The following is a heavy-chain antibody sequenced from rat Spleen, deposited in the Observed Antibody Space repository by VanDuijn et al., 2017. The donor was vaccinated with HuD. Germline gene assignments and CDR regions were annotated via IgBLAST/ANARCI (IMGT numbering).Heavy chain of an antibody. Sequence: EVQLVESGGGLVQPGRSLKLSCAASGFTFSDFNMAWVRQAPKKGLEWVATIRSGGGGTYYPDSVKGRFTISRDNAKSTLYLQMDSLRSEDTATYYCARHGGYYYSASYYFDYWGQGVMVTVSS. CDR2: IRSGGGGT. D-gene: IGHD1-1*01. CDR1: GFTFSDFN. CDR3: ARHGGYYYSASYYFDY. V-gene: IGHV5-7*01. J-gene: IGHJ2*01.